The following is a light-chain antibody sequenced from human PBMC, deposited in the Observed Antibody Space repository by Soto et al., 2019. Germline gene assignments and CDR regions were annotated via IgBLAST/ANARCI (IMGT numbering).Light chain of an antibody. V-gene: IGKV3-11*01. Sequence: EIVLTQSPATLSLSPGERATLSCRASQSVSSYLAWYQQKPGQAPRLLIYDASNRATGIPARFSGSGSGTDFTLTIISLEPEDFAVYYCQLRSNWPPTLTFGGGTKVEIK. CDR3: QLRSNWPPTLT. CDR1: QSVSSY. J-gene: IGKJ4*01. CDR2: DAS.